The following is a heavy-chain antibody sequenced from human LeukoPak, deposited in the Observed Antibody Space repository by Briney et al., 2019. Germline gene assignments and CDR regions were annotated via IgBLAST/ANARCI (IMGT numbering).Heavy chain of an antibody. Sequence: GGSLRLSCAASGFTFSRYGMHWVRQTPGKGLEWVAVISYDASNKYYADSVKGRFTISRDNSKNTRYLQMNSLRAEDTAVYYCAKSHGYSYGFDYWGQGTLVTVSS. CDR2: ISYDASNK. CDR3: AKSHGYSYGFDY. J-gene: IGHJ4*02. CDR1: GFTFSRYG. V-gene: IGHV3-30*18. D-gene: IGHD5-18*01.